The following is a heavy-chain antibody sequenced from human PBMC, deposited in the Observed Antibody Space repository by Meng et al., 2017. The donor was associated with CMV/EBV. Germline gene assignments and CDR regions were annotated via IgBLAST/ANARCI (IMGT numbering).Heavy chain of an antibody. CDR2: IYWDDDK. CDR3: AHQLRYFDWVNNWFDP. CDR1: GFSLSTSGGG. D-gene: IGHD3-9*01. V-gene: IGHV2-5*02. Sequence: QITLKEACPTLVKPTQTLTLTCPFSGFSLSTSGGGLGLIRQPPGKALEWLALIYWDDDKRYSPSLKSRLTITKDTSKNQVVLTMTNMDPVDTATYYCAHQLRYFDWVNNWFDPWGQGTLVTVSS. J-gene: IGHJ5*02.